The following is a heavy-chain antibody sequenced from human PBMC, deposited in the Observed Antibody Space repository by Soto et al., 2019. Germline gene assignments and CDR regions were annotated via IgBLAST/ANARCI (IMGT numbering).Heavy chain of an antibody. V-gene: IGHV1-69*06. Sequence: EASVKVSCKASGGTFSSYAISWVRQAPGQGLEWMGGIIPIFGTANYAQKFQGRVTITADKSTSTAYMELSSLRSEDTAVYYCARAPNYYDSSGYYYPSDYWGQGTLVTVSS. CDR3: ARAPNYYDSSGYYYPSDY. J-gene: IGHJ4*02. CDR1: GGTFSSYA. D-gene: IGHD3-22*01. CDR2: IIPIFGTA.